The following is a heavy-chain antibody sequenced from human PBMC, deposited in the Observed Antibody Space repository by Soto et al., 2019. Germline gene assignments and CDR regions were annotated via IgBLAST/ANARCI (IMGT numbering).Heavy chain of an antibody. V-gene: IGHV4-4*07. CDR2: IYATGTT. D-gene: IGHD1-1*01. J-gene: IGHJ5*02. Sequence: NPXETLSLPFTVSGASISGFYWSWIRKSAGKGLEWIGRIYATGTTDYNPSLKSRVMMSVDTSKKQFSLKLRSATAADTAVYYCVRDGTKTLREWFDTWGQGISVTVSS. CDR3: VRDGTKTLREWFDT. CDR1: GASISGFY.